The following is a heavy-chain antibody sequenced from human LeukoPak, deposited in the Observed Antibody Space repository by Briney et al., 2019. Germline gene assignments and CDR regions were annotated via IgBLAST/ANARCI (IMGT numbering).Heavy chain of an antibody. Sequence: PGGSLRLSCATSGFTFSTSCMHWVRQAPGKGLVWVSCISIDGSSTTYADSVKGRFTISRDNAKNSLYLQMNSLRVEDTAVYYCVRVRSRSWYDYWGQGALVTVSS. CDR3: VRVRSRSWYDY. J-gene: IGHJ4*02. V-gene: IGHV3-74*01. D-gene: IGHD6-13*01. CDR1: GFTFSTSC. CDR2: ISIDGSST.